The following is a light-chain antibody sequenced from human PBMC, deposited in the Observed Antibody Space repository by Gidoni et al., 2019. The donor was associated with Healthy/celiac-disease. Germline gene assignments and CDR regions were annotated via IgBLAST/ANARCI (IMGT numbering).Light chain of an antibody. Sequence: EIVLTQSPGTLSLSPGERATFSCRASQSVSSSYLAWYQQKPGQAPRLLIYGASSRATGIPDRFSGSGSGTDFTLTISRLEPEDFAVYYCQQYGSSLWTFGQGTKVEIK. CDR2: GAS. CDR3: QQYGSSLWT. CDR1: QSVSSSY. J-gene: IGKJ1*01. V-gene: IGKV3-20*01.